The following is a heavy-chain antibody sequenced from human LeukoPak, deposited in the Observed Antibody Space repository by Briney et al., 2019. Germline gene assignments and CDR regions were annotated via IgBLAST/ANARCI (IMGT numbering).Heavy chain of an antibody. CDR2: IKQDGSEK. CDR1: GFTFSSYW. D-gene: IGHD2-15*01. V-gene: IGHV3-7*01. J-gene: IGHJ6*03. CDR3: ARTAPAAADVDYYYYMDV. Sequence: PGGSLRLSCAASGFTFSSYWMSWVRQAPGKGLEWVANIKQDGSEKYYVDSVKGRFTISRDNAKNSLYLQMNSLRAEDTAVYYCARTAPAAADVDYYYYMDVWGKGTTVTVSS.